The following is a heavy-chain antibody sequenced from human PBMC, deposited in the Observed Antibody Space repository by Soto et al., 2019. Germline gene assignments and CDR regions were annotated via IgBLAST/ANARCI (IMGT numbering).Heavy chain of an antibody. V-gene: IGHV4-30-4*01. CDR2: IYYSGST. D-gene: IGHD4-17*01. J-gene: IGHJ5*02. CDR1: GGSISSGDYY. CDR3: ARVDYSDNWFDP. Sequence: QVQLQESGPGLVKPSQTLSLTCTVSGGSISSGDYYWSWIRQPPGKGLEWIGYIYYSGSTYYNPSLKGRVTIPVDTSKNPFSLKLSSVTAADTAVYYCARVDYSDNWFDPWGQGTLVTVSS.